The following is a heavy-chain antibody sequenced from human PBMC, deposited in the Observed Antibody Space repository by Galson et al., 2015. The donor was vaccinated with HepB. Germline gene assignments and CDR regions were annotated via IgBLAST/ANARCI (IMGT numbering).Heavy chain of an antibody. CDR2: ISAYNGNT. D-gene: IGHD3-22*01. CDR3: ARDYYDSSGYPLTGDY. V-gene: IGHV1-18*04. J-gene: IGHJ4*02. Sequence: SVKVSCKASGYTFTSYGIRWVRQAPGQGLEWMGWISAYNGNTNYAQKLQGRVTMTTDTSTSTAYMELRSLRSDDTAVYYCARDYYDSSGYPLTGDYWGQGTLVTVSS. CDR1: GYTFTSYG.